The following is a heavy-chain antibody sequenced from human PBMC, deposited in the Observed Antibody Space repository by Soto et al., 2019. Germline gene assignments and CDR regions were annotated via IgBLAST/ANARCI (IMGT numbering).Heavy chain of an antibody. CDR3: ARGACITCYSADWFDT. V-gene: IGHV3-11*01. D-gene: IGHD2-15*01. CDR1: GFSFSDYY. J-gene: IGHJ5*02. CDR2: ISGSGDNI. Sequence: QVQLVESGGGLVKPGGSLRVSCAASGFSFSDYYMTWIRQAPGKGLEWVSYISGSGDNIHYADSVKGRFTISRDNAKNSLYLQMDRLRVEDTAVYYCARGACITCYSADWFDTWGQGTLVTVSS.